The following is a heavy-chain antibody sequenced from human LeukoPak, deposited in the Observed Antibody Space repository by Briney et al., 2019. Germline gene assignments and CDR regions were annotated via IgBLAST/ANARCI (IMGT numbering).Heavy chain of an antibody. Sequence: GGSLRLSCAGSGFNFSDYGMDWVRQAPGKGLEWVAIISSDGSDKYYADSVKGRFTIARDNSKNTVSLQMNSLRSEDTAIYYCAKVGGRSWFYFDSWGQGAEVTVSS. CDR1: GFNFSDYG. V-gene: IGHV3-30*18. CDR2: ISSDGSDK. J-gene: IGHJ4*02. CDR3: AKVGGRSWFYFDS. D-gene: IGHD1-14*01.